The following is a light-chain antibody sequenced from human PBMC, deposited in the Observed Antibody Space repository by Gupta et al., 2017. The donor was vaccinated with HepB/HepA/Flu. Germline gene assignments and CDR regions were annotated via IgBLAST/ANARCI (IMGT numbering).Light chain of an antibody. V-gene: IGKV3-20*01. Sequence: VLPPSPGALPLSPGERAALSCRASQSVSSSYLAWDQQKPGPAPRLRIFGASSRATGIPDRFSGSGSGTDFTLTISRLEPEDFAGYECQQYGRADRTFGEGTKVEIK. J-gene: IGKJ4*02. CDR3: QQYGRADRT. CDR1: QSVSSSY. CDR2: GAS.